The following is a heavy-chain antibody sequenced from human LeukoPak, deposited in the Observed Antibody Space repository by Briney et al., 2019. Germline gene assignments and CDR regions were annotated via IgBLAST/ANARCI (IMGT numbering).Heavy chain of an antibody. CDR2: IYWDDDK. Sequence: SGPTLVRPTQTLTLTCSFSGFSVRTSGVGVGWIRQPPGKALEWLALIYWDDDKRYSPSLKTGLTITNDTSKNQVVLTMTNVDPVDTATYYCVHRLVGAHGNYFGSWGQGTLVTVSS. J-gene: IGHJ4*02. V-gene: IGHV2-5*02. D-gene: IGHD1-26*01. CDR3: VHRLVGAHGNYFGS. CDR1: GFSVRTSGVG.